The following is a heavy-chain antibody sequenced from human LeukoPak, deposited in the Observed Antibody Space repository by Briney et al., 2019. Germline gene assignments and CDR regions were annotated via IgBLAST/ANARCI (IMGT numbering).Heavy chain of an antibody. CDR3: ARGHYSNYDSFDY. Sequence: PSETLSLTCAVYGGSFSGYYWSLIRQPPGKGLEWIGEINHSGSTNYNPSLKSRVTISVDTSKNQFSLKLSSVTAADTAVYYCARGHYSNYDSFDYWGQGTLVTVSS. CDR1: GGSFSGYY. D-gene: IGHD4-11*01. V-gene: IGHV4-34*01. CDR2: INHSGST. J-gene: IGHJ4*02.